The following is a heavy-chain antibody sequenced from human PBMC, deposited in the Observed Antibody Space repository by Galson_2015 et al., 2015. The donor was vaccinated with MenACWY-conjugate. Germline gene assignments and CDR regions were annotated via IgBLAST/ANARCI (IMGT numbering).Heavy chain of an antibody. J-gene: IGHJ6*02. D-gene: IGHD3-3*01. Sequence: SLRLSCAASGSTFSAYYMSWIRHTPGKGLEWVSYISSNNRDTNYAESVRGRFTISRDNAKNLLYLQMNSLRAEDTAVYYCARGGVTILGVVLYGMDVWGQGTTVTVSS. V-gene: IGHV3-11*06. CDR3: ARGGVTILGVVLYGMDV. CDR2: ISSNNRDT. CDR1: GSTFSAYY.